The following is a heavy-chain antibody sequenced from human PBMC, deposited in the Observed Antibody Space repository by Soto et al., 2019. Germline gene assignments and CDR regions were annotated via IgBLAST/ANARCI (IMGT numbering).Heavy chain of an antibody. CDR1: GFTFSSYA. V-gene: IGHV3-30-3*01. CDR2: ISYDGSNK. J-gene: IGHJ4*02. Sequence: VGSLRLSCAASGFTFSSYAMHWVRQAPVKGLEWVAVISYDGSNKYYADSVKGRFTISRDNSKNTLYLQMNSLRVEDTAVYYCARDPGSYYLDYWGQGTLVTVSS. D-gene: IGHD1-26*01. CDR3: ARDPGSYYLDY.